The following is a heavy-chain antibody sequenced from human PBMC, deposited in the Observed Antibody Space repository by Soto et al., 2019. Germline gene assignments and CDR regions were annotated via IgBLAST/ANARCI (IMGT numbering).Heavy chain of an antibody. J-gene: IGHJ4*02. CDR1: GYSLSDLS. CDR2: LDAEDGET. CDR3: ANGESSGWPAFDY. D-gene: IGHD6-19*01. Sequence: QVQLEQSGAEVRKPGASVKVSCKVSGYSLSDLSIHWVRQAPGKGLEWMGGLDAEDGETIYAQKLQGRGTMTEDTSTDTAYMELSSLTSEDTAMYYCANGESSGWPAFDYWGQGTLVTVSS. V-gene: IGHV1-24*01.